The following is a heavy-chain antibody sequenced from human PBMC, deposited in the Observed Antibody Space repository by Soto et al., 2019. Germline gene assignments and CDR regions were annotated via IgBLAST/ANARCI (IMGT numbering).Heavy chain of an antibody. D-gene: IGHD2-2*01. J-gene: IGHJ4*02. Sequence: SETLSLTCTVSGGSISSSSYYWGWIRQPPGKGLEWIGSIYYSGSTYYNPSLKSRVTISVDTSKNQFSLKLSSVTAADTAVYYCARQEYQLLRLDYWGQGTLVTVSS. CDR2: IYYSGST. CDR3: ARQEYQLLRLDY. V-gene: IGHV4-39*01. CDR1: GGSISSSSYY.